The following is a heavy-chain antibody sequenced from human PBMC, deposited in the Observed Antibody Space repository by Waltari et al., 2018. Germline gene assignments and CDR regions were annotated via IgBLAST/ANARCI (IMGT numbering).Heavy chain of an antibody. CDR3: ARLDNYDSGSYGFDW. J-gene: IGHJ4*02. V-gene: IGHV4-39*01. CDR1: GGSISSSRYY. Sequence: QLQLQESGPGLVKPSETLSLTCTVSGGSISSSRYYWCWIRQPPGKGLEWIGSIFYSGSTYYNPSLKSRVTMSVDTSKNQFSLRLTSVTAADTAVYYCARLDNYDSGSYGFDWWGQGTLVTVSS. CDR2: IFYSGST. D-gene: IGHD3-10*01.